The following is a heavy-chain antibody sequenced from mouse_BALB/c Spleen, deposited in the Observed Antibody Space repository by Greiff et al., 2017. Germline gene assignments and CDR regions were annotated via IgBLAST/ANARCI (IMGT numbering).Heavy chain of an antibody. CDR2: IYPSDSYT. V-gene: IGHV1-69*02. CDR3: TRGEGYAMDY. J-gene: IGHJ4*01. Sequence: QVQLKQPGAELVRPGASVKLSCKASGYTFTSYWINWVKQRPGQGLEWIGNIYPSDSYTNYNQKFKDKATLTVDKSSSTAYMQLSSPTSEDSAVYYCTRGEGYAMDYWGQGTSVTVSS. D-gene: IGHD2-13*01. CDR1: GYTFTSYW.